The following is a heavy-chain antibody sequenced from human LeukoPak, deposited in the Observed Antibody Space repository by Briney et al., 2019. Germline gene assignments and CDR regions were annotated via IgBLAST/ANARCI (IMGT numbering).Heavy chain of an antibody. CDR2: FSGTDGGT. Sequence: PGGSLRLSCAASGFTVSSYGMTWVRQAPGKGLEWVSSFSGTDGGTYYADSVKGRFTISRDNSKNTLYLQMNSLRAEDTAVYYCAKDDRWLQFCCWGQGTLVTVSA. CDR1: GFTVSSYG. D-gene: IGHD5-24*01. V-gene: IGHV3-23*01. J-gene: IGHJ4*02. CDR3: AKDDRWLQFCC.